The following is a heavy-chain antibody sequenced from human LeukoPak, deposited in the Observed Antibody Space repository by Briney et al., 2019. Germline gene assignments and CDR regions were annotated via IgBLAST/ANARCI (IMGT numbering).Heavy chain of an antibody. CDR3: ARVAKERVGGVYYFDY. V-gene: IGHV3-13*01. CDR2: IGTAGDT. J-gene: IGHJ4*02. Sequence: GGSLRLSCAASGFTFSDYDMHWVRQATGKGLEWVSAIGTAGDTYYTGSVKGRFTISRENAKNSLYLQMNSLRGGDTAVYYCARVAKERVGGVYYFDYWGEGTLVTVSS. D-gene: IGHD1-1*01. CDR1: GFTFSDYD.